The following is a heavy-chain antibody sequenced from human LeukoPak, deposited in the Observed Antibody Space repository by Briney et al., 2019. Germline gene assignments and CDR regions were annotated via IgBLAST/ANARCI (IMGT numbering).Heavy chain of an antibody. CDR1: GGSFSGYY. D-gene: IGHD4-17*01. CDR3: ASSVTTESN. Sequence: PSETLSLTCAVYGGSFSGYYWSWIRQPPGKGLEWIGEINHSGSTNYNPSLKSRVTISVDTSKNQFSLKLSPVTAADTAVYYCASSVTTESNWGQGTLVTVSS. CDR2: INHSGST. J-gene: IGHJ4*02. V-gene: IGHV4-34*01.